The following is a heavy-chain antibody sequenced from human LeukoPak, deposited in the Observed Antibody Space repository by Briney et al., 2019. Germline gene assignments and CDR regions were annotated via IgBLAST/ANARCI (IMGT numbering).Heavy chain of an antibody. CDR2: IYYSGST. V-gene: IGHV4-39*01. CDR1: GGSISSIVYY. J-gene: IGHJ4*02. CDR3: ARHSRSVDYGSGSYTWDY. D-gene: IGHD3-10*01. Sequence: SEALSLTCSVSGGSISSIVYYWGWIRQPPGKGLEWIGTIYYSGSTYYNLSLKSRVTISVDTSRKQFSLKLSSVTAADTAVYYCARHSRSVDYGSGSYTWDYWGRGTLVTVSS.